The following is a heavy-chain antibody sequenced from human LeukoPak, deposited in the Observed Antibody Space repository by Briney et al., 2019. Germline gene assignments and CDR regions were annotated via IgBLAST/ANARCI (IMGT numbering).Heavy chain of an antibody. V-gene: IGHV2-5*02. CDR1: GFSLSTSGVG. J-gene: IGHJ5*02. D-gene: IGHD4-17*01. CDR3: AHSGGYGDYPNWFDP. Sequence: SGPTLVNPTQTLTLTCTFSGFSLSTSGVGVGWIRPPPGKALQRLALIYWDEDKRYSPSLKSRLTITKDTSKNQVVLTMTNMDPVDTATYYCAHSGGYGDYPNWFDPWGQGTLVTVSS. CDR2: IYWDEDK.